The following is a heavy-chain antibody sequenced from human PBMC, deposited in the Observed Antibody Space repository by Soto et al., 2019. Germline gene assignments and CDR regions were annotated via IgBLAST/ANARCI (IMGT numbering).Heavy chain of an antibody. Sequence: SETLSLTCAVYGGSFSGYYWSWIRQPPGKGLEWIEEINHSGSTNYNPSLKSRVTISVDTSKNQFSLKLSSVTAADTAVYYCARGLRVLWFGELFFNYGMDVWGQGTTVTVSS. CDR1: GGSFSGYY. CDR2: INHSGST. J-gene: IGHJ6*02. V-gene: IGHV4-34*01. CDR3: ARGLRVLWFGELFFNYGMDV. D-gene: IGHD3-10*01.